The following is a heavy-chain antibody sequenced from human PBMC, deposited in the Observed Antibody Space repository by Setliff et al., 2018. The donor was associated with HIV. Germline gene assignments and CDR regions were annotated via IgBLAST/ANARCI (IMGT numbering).Heavy chain of an antibody. D-gene: IGHD6-13*01. Sequence: SGPTLVNPTQTLTLTCTFSGFSLSTSGLCVSWIRQPPGKALEWLARIDWDDDKFYSTSLKTRLTISKDTSKKQVVLTMTNMDPVDTATYYCARTRVAAAGVGFDIWGQGTMVTVSS. J-gene: IGHJ3*02. CDR1: GFSLSTSGLC. CDR2: IDWDDDK. CDR3: ARTRVAAAGVGFDI. V-gene: IGHV2-70*17.